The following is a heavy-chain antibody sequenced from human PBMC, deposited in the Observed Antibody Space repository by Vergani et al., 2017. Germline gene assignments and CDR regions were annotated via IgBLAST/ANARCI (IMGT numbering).Heavy chain of an antibody. J-gene: IGHJ6*02. V-gene: IGHV3-11*04. CDR3: AKNPGISTTRHYYAMDV. CDR2: ISPGASTV. CDR1: GVKFSDHY. Sequence: LEESGGGSVKPGGSLRLSCAASGVKFSDHYMSWIRQAPGKGLEWVSHISPGASTVTYTDSVTGRFTVSRDTDNNSLTLDMTTLRVEDTAVYYCAKNPGISTTRHYYAMDVWGQGTTVTVSS. D-gene: IGHD1-1*01.